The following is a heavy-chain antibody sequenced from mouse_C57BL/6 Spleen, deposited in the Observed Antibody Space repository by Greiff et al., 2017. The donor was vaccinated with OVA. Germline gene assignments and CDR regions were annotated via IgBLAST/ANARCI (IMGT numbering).Heavy chain of an antibody. D-gene: IGHD1-1*01. CDR2: IDPSSGGT. CDR1: GYTFTSYW. Sequence: QVHVKQPGAELVKPGASVKLSCKASGYTFTSYWMHWVKQRPGRGLEWIGRIDPSSGGTKYNEKFKSKATLTVDKPSSTAYMQLSSLTSEDSAVYSCARARYYGSSAYFEDWGQGTTLTVAS. V-gene: IGHV1-72*01. J-gene: IGHJ2*01. CDR3: ARARYYGSSAYFED.